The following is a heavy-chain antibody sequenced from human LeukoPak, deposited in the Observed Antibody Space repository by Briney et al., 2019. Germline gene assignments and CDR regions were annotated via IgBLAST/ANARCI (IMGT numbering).Heavy chain of an antibody. CDR2: IYHSWST. Sequence: SESLSLTCTVSGYSISSGYYWGWIGQPPGNGLEWMGSIYHSWSTYYNPALKSRVTISVDTSKNQFYLKLSCVTAADTDVYYCARSLGRGPTENFDYWGQGTLVTVSS. CDR3: ARSLGRGPTENFDY. D-gene: IGHD3-10*01. J-gene: IGHJ4*02. V-gene: IGHV4-38-2*02. CDR1: GYSISSGYY.